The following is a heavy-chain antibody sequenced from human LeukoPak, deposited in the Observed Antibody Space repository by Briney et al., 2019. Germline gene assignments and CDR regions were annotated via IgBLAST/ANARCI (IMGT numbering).Heavy chain of an antibody. V-gene: IGHV3-43D*03. D-gene: IGHD3-22*01. CDR2: ISWDGGST. CDR3: AKDMAYYDSQYLSY. CDR1: GFTFDDYA. J-gene: IGHJ4*02. Sequence: GGSLRLSCAASGFTFDDYAMHWVRQAPGKGLEWVSLISWDGGSTYYADSVKGRFTISRDNSKNSLYLQMNSLRAEDTALYYCAKDMAYYDSQYLSYWGQGTLVTVSS.